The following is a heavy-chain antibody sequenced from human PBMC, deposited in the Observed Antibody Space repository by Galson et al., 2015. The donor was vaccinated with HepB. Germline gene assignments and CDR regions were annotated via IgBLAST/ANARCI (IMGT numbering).Heavy chain of an antibody. Sequence: SLRLSCAASGFTFSSYGMHWVRQAPGKGLEWVAVIWYDGSNKYYADSVKGRFTISRDNSKNTLYLQMNSLRAEDTAVYYCARDPWGVRSDYMDVWGKGTTVTVSS. V-gene: IGHV3-33*01. CDR1: GFTFSSYG. CDR3: ARDPWGVRSDYMDV. CDR2: IWYDGSNK. D-gene: IGHD3-10*01. J-gene: IGHJ6*03.